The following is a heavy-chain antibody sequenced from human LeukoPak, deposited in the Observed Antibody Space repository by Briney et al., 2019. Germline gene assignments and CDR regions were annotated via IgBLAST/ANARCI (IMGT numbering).Heavy chain of an antibody. V-gene: IGHV3-11*01. CDR3: VRHAGRAGGQ. CDR2: ISGNGGDI. Sequence: GGSLRLSCAASGFSFGGHYMSWMRQPPGKGPEWISYISGNGGDIAYADSVKGRFTISRDNAKNSLHLQMNSLRVEDTAVYHCVRHAGRAGGQWGQGTLIAVSS. D-gene: IGHD3-10*01. J-gene: IGHJ4*02. CDR1: GFSFGGHY.